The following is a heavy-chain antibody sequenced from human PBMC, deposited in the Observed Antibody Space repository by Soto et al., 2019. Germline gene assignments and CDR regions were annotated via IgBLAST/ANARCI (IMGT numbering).Heavy chain of an antibody. CDR1: GFSLSTYGVG. CDR3: AHRRRLRGFYY. CDR2: IYWDDDK. J-gene: IGHJ4*02. D-gene: IGHD5-12*01. V-gene: IGHV2-5*02. Sequence: QITLKESGPMLVKPTQTLTLTCTFSGFSLSTYGVGVAWIRQHQGKALEWLTFIYWDDDKYYRSSLKTRLTVTNDTSIMQVDLTMTNMDPVDTATYYCAHRRRLRGFYYWGPGMQVTFSS.